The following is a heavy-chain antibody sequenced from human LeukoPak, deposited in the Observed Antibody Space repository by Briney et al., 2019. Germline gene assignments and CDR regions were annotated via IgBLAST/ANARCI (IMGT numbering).Heavy chain of an antibody. CDR2: IYTSGST. CDR1: GGSISSDY. CDR3: ARRYGDYDWWYAFDI. D-gene: IGHD4-17*01. Sequence: PSETLSLTCTVAGGSISSDYWGWSRQRAGKGQEWGGRIYTSGSTNYNPSLKSRVTMSVDTSKNQFSLKLSSVTAADTAVYYCARRYGDYDWWYAFDIWGQGTMVTVSS. V-gene: IGHV4-4*07. J-gene: IGHJ3*02.